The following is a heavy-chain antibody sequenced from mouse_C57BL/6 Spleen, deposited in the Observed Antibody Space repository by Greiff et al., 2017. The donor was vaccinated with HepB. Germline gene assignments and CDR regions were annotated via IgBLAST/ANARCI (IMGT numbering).Heavy chain of an antibody. CDR1: GYTFTSYW. J-gene: IGHJ1*03. CDR3: ARGGGTGDWYFDV. D-gene: IGHD4-1*01. CDR2: IHPNSGST. V-gene: IGHV1-64*01. Sequence: QVQLQQSGAELVKPGASVKLSCKASGYTFTSYWMHWVKQRPGQGLEWIGMIHPNSGSTNYNEKFKSKATLTVDKSSSTAYMQLSSLTSEDSAVYYCARGGGTGDWYFDVWGTGTTVTVSS.